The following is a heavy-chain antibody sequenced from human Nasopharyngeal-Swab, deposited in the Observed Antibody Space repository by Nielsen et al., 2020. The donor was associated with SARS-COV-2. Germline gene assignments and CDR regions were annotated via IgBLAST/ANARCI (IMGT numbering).Heavy chain of an antibody. D-gene: IGHD2-15*01. V-gene: IGHV4-61*01. J-gene: IGHJ4*02. CDR2: IYYSGST. CDR3: ARAQRYCSGGSCYFSSSYYFDY. CDR1: GGSVSSGSYY. Sequence: GSLRLSCIVSGGSVSSGSYYWSWIRQPPGKGLEWIGYIYYSGSTNYNPSLKSRVTISVDTPKNQFSLKLSSVTAADTAVYYCARAQRYCSGGSCYFSSSYYFDYWGQGTLVTVSS.